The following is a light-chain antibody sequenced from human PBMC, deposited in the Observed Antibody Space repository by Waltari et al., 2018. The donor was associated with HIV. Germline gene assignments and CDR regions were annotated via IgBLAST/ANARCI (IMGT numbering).Light chain of an antibody. CDR3: CSYAGSSTAVV. Sequence: QSALTQSASVSGSPGQSLTISCTVTSSDVGRYNLVSWYQHHPGKAPKLMIYEVNKRPSGVSNRFSGSKSGNTASLTISGLQAEDEADYYCCSYAGSSTAVVFGGGTKLTVL. CDR1: SSDVGRYNL. V-gene: IGLV2-23*02. CDR2: EVN. J-gene: IGLJ2*01.